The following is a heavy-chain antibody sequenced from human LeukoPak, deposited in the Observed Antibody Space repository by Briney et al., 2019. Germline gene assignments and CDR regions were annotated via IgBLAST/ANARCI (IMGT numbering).Heavy chain of an antibody. CDR3: ATAYYDSSGYYVDY. J-gene: IGHJ4*02. CDR2: IRYDGSNK. CDR1: GFTFSSYG. Sequence: GGSLRLSCAASGFTFSSYGMHWVRQAPGKGLEWVAFIRYDGSNKNYADSVKGRFTISGDNSKNTLYPHMSSLRAEDTAVYYCATAYYDSSGYYVDYWGQGNLVTVSS. D-gene: IGHD3-22*01. V-gene: IGHV3-30*02.